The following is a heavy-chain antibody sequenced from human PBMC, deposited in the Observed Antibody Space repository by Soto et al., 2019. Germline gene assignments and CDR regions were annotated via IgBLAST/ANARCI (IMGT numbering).Heavy chain of an antibody. J-gene: IGHJ5*02. CDR3: ARGIQYCSGGSCYSFVDWFDP. V-gene: IGHV4-61*01. Sequence: SETLSLTCTVSGGSVSSGSYYWSWIRQPPGKGLEWIGYIYYSGSTNYNPSLKSRVTISVDTSKNQFSLKLSSVTAADTAVYYCARGIQYCSGGSCYSFVDWFDPWGQGTLVTVS. CDR2: IYYSGST. D-gene: IGHD2-15*01. CDR1: GGSVSSGSYY.